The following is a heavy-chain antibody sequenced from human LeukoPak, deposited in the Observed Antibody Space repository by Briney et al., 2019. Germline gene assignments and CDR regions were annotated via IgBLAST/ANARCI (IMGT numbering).Heavy chain of an antibody. V-gene: IGHV4-39*01. D-gene: IGHD3-22*01. Sequence: SETLSLTCTVSGGSTSSSSYYWGWIRQPPGKGLEWIGSIYYSGSTYYNPSLKSRVTISVDTSKNQFSLKLSSVTAADTAVYYCARYYDSSGYSPSGVDYWGQGTLVTVSS. J-gene: IGHJ4*02. CDR1: GGSTSSSSYY. CDR3: ARYYDSSGYSPSGVDY. CDR2: IYYSGST.